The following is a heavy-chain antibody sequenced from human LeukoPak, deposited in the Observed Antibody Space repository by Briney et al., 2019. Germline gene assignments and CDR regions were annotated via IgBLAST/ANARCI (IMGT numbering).Heavy chain of an antibody. CDR3: ARELTMVRGVNAFDI. CDR1: GFTFSSYA. CDR2: ISGSGGST. J-gene: IGHJ3*02. D-gene: IGHD3-10*01. V-gene: IGHV3-23*01. Sequence: GGSLRLSCVVSGFTFSSYAMSWVRQAPGKGLEWVSGISGSGGSTYYADSVKGRFTISRDNSKNTLYLQMNSLRAEDTAVYYCARELTMVRGVNAFDIWGQGTMVTVSS.